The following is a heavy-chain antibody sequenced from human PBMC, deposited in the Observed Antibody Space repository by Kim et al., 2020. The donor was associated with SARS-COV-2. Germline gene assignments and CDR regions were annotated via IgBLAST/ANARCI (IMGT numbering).Heavy chain of an antibody. V-gene: IGHV3-9*01. J-gene: IGHJ5*02. Sequence: SADSVKGRFTTSSDNAKNSLYLQMNGLRAEDTALYYCAKIDYYDNSGSTPWGQGTLVTVSS. CDR3: AKIDYYDNSGSTP. D-gene: IGHD3-22*01.